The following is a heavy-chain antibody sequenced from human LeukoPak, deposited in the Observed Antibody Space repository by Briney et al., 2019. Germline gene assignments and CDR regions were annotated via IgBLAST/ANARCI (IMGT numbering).Heavy chain of an antibody. CDR3: AKGTTYYYDSSGHDY. CDR2: ITGDGGSA. D-gene: IGHD3-22*01. CDR1: GFTFDDYA. V-gene: IGHV3-43*02. J-gene: IGHJ4*02. Sequence: PGGSLRLSCAASGFTFDDYAMHWVRQAPGKGLEWVSLITGDGGSAYYADSVKGRFTISRANSKNSLYLQMDSLRTEDTALYYCAKGTTYYYDSSGHDYWGQGTLVTVSS.